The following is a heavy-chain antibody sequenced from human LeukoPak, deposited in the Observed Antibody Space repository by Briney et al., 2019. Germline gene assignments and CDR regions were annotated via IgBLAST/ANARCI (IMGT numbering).Heavy chain of an antibody. D-gene: IGHD1-7*01. V-gene: IGHV3-30*02. Sequence: SGGSLRLSCAASGFTFSSYGMPWVRQAPGKGLEWVAFIRSDGSNIYYADSVKGRFTISRDNSQNTLYLQMNSLKTEDTAVYYCAKFHITGTTPSYFDYWGQGTLVTVSS. CDR1: GFTFSSYG. CDR2: IRSDGSNI. CDR3: AKFHITGTTPSYFDY. J-gene: IGHJ4*02.